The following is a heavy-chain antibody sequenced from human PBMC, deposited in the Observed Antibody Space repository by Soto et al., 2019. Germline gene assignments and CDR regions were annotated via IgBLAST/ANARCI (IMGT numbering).Heavy chain of an antibody. CDR2: ISAYNGDT. Sequence: VQLVQSGAEVEKPGASVKVSCKASGYTFSDYGIIWVRQAPGQGLEWMGWISAYNGDTNYGQRLQGRLTMTTDTSTNTAYMELRSLRSDDTDVDYCARDPIPPLGGVASDYWGQGTLVTVSS. J-gene: IGHJ4*02. CDR3: ARDPIPPLGGVASDY. V-gene: IGHV1-18*01. D-gene: IGHD5-12*01. CDR1: GYTFSDYG.